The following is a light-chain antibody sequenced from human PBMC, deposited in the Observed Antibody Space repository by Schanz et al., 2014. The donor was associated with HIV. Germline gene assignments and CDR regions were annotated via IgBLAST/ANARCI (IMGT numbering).Light chain of an antibody. J-gene: IGKJ1*01. CDR2: GAS. V-gene: IGKV3-20*01. Sequence: EIVLTQSPGTLSLSPGERATLSCRASQSVSSSYLAWYQQKPGQAPRLLIYGASSRATGIPDRFSGSWSGTDFTLTISRLEPEDFAVCYCQQYGSSHRTFGQGTKVEIK. CDR1: QSVSSSY. CDR3: QQYGSSHRT.